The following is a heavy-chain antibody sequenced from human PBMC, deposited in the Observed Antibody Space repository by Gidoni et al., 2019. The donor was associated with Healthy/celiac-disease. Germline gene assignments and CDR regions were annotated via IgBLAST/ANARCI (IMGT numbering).Heavy chain of an antibody. CDR3: ARENIVVVPAAIPPDYYYYGMDV. CDR2: IYHSGST. J-gene: IGHJ6*02. D-gene: IGHD2-2*02. CDR1: GGSISSSYW. V-gene: IGHV4-4*02. Sequence: QVQLQESGPGLVKPSGTLSLTCSASGGSISSSYWLSWVRPPPGNGLEWIGEIYHSGSTNYNPSLKSRVTISVDKSKNQFSLKLSSVTAADTAVYYCARENIVVVPAAIPPDYYYYGMDVWGQGTTVTVSS.